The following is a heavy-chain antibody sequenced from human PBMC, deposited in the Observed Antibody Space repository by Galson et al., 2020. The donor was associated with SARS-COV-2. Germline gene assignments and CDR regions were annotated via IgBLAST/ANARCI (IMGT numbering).Heavy chain of an antibody. CDR1: GGSFSGYY. J-gene: IGHJ6*02. V-gene: IGHV4-34*01. CDR3: ARCLRIDSSRTRYYYYGMDV. CDR2: INHSGST. Sequence: SQTLSLTCAVYGGSFSGYYWSWIRQPPGKGLEWIGEINHSGSTNYNPSLKSRVTISVDTSKNQFSLKLSSVTAADTAVYYCARCLRIDSSRTRYYYYGMDVWGQGTTVTVSS. D-gene: IGHD6-13*01.